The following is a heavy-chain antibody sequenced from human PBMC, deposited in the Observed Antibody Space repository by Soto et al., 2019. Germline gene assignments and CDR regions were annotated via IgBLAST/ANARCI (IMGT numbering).Heavy chain of an antibody. Sequence: QLQLQESGPGLVKPSETLSLTCTVSGGSISSSTYHWAWIRQPPGKGLEWIASIYYTGTTYYSPSLKSRVTISADTSKNHFSLKLSSVTAADTAVYYCSRERESASEHWGQGTLVTVSS. V-gene: IGHV4-39*02. CDR3: SRERESASEH. CDR2: IYYTGTT. CDR1: GGSISSSTYH. J-gene: IGHJ4*02.